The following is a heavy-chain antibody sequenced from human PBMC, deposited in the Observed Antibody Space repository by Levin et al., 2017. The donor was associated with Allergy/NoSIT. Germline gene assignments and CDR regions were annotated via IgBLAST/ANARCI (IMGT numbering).Heavy chain of an antibody. CDR3: ARDLGFGEFRPYYFDY. D-gene: IGHD3-10*01. J-gene: IGHJ4*02. V-gene: IGHV3-48*02. Sequence: GESLKISCAASGFTFSSYSMNWVRQAPGKGLEWVSYISSSSSTIYYADSVKGRFTISRDNAKNSLYLQMNSLRDEDTAVYYCARDLGFGEFRPYYFDYWGQGTLVTVSS. CDR2: ISSSSSTI. CDR1: GFTFSSYS.